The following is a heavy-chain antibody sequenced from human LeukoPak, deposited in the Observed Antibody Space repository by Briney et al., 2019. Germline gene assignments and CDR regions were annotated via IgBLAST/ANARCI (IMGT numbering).Heavy chain of an antibody. CDR1: GFTFNNYV. CDR2: ISGSGGST. J-gene: IGHJ4*02. V-gene: IGHV3-23*01. Sequence: PGGSLRLSCADSGFTFNNYVVIRVRQAPGKGLEWVSPISGSGGSTYYADSVKGRFTISRDNSKTTLFLQRNSLRAEDTAVYYSAKDHSVTPYYFDYWGQGTLVTVSS. CDR3: AKDHSVTPYYFDY. D-gene: IGHD4-17*01.